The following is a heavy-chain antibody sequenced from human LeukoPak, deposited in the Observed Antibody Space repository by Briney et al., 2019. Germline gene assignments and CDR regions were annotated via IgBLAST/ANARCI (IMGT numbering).Heavy chain of an antibody. V-gene: IGHV3-23*01. D-gene: IGHD2-21*01. CDR2: MIYSDGAS. CDR1: GVTFSRCT. J-gene: IGHJ4*02. Sequence: PGGSLRLSCAASGVTFSRCTMNWVRKGPGTGLEFVSSMIYSDGASYYADYVKGRFTISRTNPKNTLYLQINSLKAEDTALYYCAKDGLYYGGSVHVYYCDSWGQGTLVTVS. CDR3: AKDGLYYGGSVHVYYCDS.